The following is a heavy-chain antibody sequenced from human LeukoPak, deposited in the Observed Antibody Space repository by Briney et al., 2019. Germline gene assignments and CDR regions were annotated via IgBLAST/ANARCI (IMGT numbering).Heavy chain of an antibody. CDR3: ARSAEDSSGYYFDY. CDR2: ISSSSSYI. Sequence: GGSLRLSCAASGFTFSSYSMNWVRQAPGKGLEWVSSISSSSSYIYYADSVKGRFTISRDNAKNSLYLQMNSLRAEDAAVYYCARSAEDSSGYYFDYWGQGTLVTVSS. CDR1: GFTFSSYS. D-gene: IGHD3-22*01. J-gene: IGHJ4*02. V-gene: IGHV3-21*01.